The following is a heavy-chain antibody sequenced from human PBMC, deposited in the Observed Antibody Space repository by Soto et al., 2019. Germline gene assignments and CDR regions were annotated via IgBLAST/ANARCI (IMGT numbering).Heavy chain of an antibody. J-gene: IGHJ5*02. Sequence: QVQLQESGPGLVKPSETLSLTCTVSGGSISSYYWSWIRQPPGKGLEWIGYIYYSGNTNYNPSLKSRVTISVDKSKNQFSLKLSSVTAADTAVYYCARVSGYYDTWFDPWGQGTLVTVSS. CDR2: IYYSGNT. D-gene: IGHD3-22*01. CDR3: ARVSGYYDTWFDP. V-gene: IGHV4-59*12. CDR1: GGSISSYY.